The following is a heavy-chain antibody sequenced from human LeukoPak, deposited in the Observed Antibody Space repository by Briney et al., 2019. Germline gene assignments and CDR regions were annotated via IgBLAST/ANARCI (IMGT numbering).Heavy chain of an antibody. Sequence: SETLSLTCTVSGGSISSYYWSWIRQPPGKGLEWIGYIYYSGSTNYNPSLKSRVTISVDTSKNQFSLKLSSVTAADTAVYYCARLVAAMVYVRGIYYFDYWGQGTLVTVSS. CDR1: GGSISSYY. CDR2: IYYSGST. J-gene: IGHJ4*02. D-gene: IGHD3-10*02. V-gene: IGHV4-59*08. CDR3: ARLVAAMVYVRGIYYFDY.